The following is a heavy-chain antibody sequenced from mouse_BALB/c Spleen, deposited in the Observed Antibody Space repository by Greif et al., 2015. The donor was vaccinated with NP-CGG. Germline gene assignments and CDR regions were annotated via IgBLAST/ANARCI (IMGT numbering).Heavy chain of an antibody. V-gene: IGHV1-63*02. J-gene: IGHJ3*01. CDR1: GYTFTNYW. D-gene: IGHD2-3*01. CDR3: ARLRDYDGDHLAWFAY. Sequence: QVQLQQSGAELVRPGTSVKISCKASGYTFTNYWLGWVKQRPGHGLEWIGDIYPGGGYTNYNEKFKGKATLTADTSSSTTYMQLSSLTSEVSSVYFCARLRDYDGDHLAWFAYWGQGTLVTVSA. CDR2: IYPGGGYT.